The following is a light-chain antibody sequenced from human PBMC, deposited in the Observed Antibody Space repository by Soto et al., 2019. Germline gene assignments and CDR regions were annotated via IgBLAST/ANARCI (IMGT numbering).Light chain of an antibody. CDR1: SSDVGGYNY. CDR2: EVS. Sequence: QSAPTQPASVSGSPGQSITISCTGTSSDVGGYNYVSWFQQHPGKAPKLMIYEVSNRPSGVSNRFSGSRSGNTASLTISGLQSEDEAEYYCNSYTNNNTFVFGTGTKVTVL. V-gene: IGLV2-14*01. J-gene: IGLJ1*01. CDR3: NSYTNNNTFV.